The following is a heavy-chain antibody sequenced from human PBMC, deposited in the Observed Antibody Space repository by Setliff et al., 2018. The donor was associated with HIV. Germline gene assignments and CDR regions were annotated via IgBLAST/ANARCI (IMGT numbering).Heavy chain of an antibody. CDR2: ISAYNGNT. V-gene: IGHV1-18*01. Sequence: GASVKVSCKASGYTFTSYGISWVRQAPGQGLEWMGWISAYNGNTNYAQKLQGRVTMTTDTSTSTAYMELRSLRSDDTAVYYCARGDTPMVIWGDYFDYWGQGTLVTVSS. CDR1: GYTFTSYG. D-gene: IGHD5-18*01. J-gene: IGHJ4*02. CDR3: ARGDTPMVIWGDYFDY.